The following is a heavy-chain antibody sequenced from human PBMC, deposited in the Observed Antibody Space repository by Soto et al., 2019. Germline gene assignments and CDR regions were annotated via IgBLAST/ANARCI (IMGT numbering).Heavy chain of an antibody. V-gene: IGHV3-21*01. CDR3: ARDREEWLPDAFDI. CDR1: GFTFSSYS. CDR2: ISSSSGYI. J-gene: IGHJ3*02. D-gene: IGHD5-18*01. Sequence: EVQLVESGGGLVKPGGSLRLSCAASGFTFSSYSMNWVRQAPGKGLEWVSSISSSSGYIYYADSVKGRFTISRDNAKNSLYLQLNSLRAEDTAVYYCARDREEWLPDAFDIWGQGTMVTVSS.